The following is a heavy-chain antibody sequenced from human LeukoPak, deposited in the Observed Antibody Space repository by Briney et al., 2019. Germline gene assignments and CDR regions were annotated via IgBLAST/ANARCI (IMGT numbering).Heavy chain of an antibody. Sequence: PGGSLRLSCAASGFTFSDYAFHWVRQAPGKGLEWVAIISFDGSNKYYLESVKGRLTISRDNSKSTLYLQMSTLKAEDTAVYYCARDRFSCGSTTCYGGMDVWGQGTTDTVSS. CDR3: ARDRFSCGSTTCYGGMDV. V-gene: IGHV3-30-3*01. CDR1: GFTFSDYA. D-gene: IGHD2-2*01. J-gene: IGHJ6*02. CDR2: ISFDGSNK.